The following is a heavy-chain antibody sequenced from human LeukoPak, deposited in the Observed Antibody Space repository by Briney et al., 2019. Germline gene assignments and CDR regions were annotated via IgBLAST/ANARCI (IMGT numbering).Heavy chain of an antibody. CDR2: ISSTRSYV. CDR3: ARDSAPGYSSDWYRLGSFDY. Sequence: TGGSLRLSCAASGFTFSSHSMNWVRQAPGKGLEWVSSISSTRSYVFYADSVKGRFTVSRDNAKNSLYLELDSLRAEDTAVYYRARDSAPGYSSDWYRLGSFDYWGQGTLVTVSS. V-gene: IGHV3-21*06. D-gene: IGHD6-19*01. J-gene: IGHJ4*02. CDR1: GFTFSSHS.